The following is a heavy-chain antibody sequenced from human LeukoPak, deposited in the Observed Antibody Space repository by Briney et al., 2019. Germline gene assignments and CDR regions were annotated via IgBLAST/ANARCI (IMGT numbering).Heavy chain of an antibody. CDR2: ISSSSDSI. D-gene: IGHD5-12*01. CDR1: GFTFSRYG. Sequence: PGGSLRLSCAASGFTFSRYGMNWVRQPRGKGLDWVSYISSSSDSIYYADSVKGRFTISRDNAENSLYLQMNSLRDEDTAVYYCARAMRSGYDYWGRGTLVTVSS. V-gene: IGHV3-48*02. CDR3: ARAMRSGYDY. J-gene: IGHJ4*02.